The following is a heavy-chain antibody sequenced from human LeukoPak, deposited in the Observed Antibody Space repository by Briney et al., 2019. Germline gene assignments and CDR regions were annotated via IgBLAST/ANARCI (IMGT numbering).Heavy chain of an antibody. D-gene: IGHD6-19*01. CDR1: GGSISSYY. Sequence: PSETLSLTCTVPGGSISSYYWDWIRQSPGKGLEWIGYIYYSGNTNYNPSLKSRVTISVDTSKNQFSLKLSSVTAADTAVYYCARSRPGAVAGWGQGTLVTVSS. J-gene: IGHJ4*02. CDR3: ARSRPGAVAG. V-gene: IGHV4-59*12. CDR2: IYYSGNT.